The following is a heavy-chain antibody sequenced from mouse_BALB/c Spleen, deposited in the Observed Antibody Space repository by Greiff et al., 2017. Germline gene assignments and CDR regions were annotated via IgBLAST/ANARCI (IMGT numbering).Heavy chain of an antibody. J-gene: IGHJ4*01. CDR2: ISYDGSN. CDR1: GYSITSGYY. D-gene: IGHD4-1*01. Sequence: ESGPGLVKPSQSLSLTCSVTGYSITSGYYWNWIRQFPGNKLEWMGYISYDGSNNYNPSLKNRISITRDTSKNQFFLKLNSVTTEDTATYYCANWDWAMDYWGQGTSVTVSS. CDR3: ANWDWAMDY. V-gene: IGHV3-6*02.